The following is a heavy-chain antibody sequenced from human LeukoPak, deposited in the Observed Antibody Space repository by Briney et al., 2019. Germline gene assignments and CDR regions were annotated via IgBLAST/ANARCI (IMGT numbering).Heavy chain of an antibody. Sequence: GASVKVSCKASGYSFTSFGISWVRQAPGQGLEWMGWISAYNGNTNYVQKFQGRVTMTTDTSTSTAYMEVRSLRSDDTAVFYCARDLGVDTSMIFFDDWGQGTLVTVSS. J-gene: IGHJ4*02. CDR3: ARDLGVDTSMIFFDD. D-gene: IGHD5-18*01. CDR2: ISAYNGNT. V-gene: IGHV1-18*01. CDR1: GYSFTSFG.